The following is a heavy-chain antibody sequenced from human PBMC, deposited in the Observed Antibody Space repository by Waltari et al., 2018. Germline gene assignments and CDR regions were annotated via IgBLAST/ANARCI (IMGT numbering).Heavy chain of an antibody. V-gene: IGHV4-39*07. J-gene: IGHJ5*02. D-gene: IGHD3-3*01. CDR1: GDSISTSNYC. Sequence: QVQLQESGPGLVKPSETLSLTCTVSGDSISTSNYCWGWVRQPPGKGLEWIAYSCKSGSTFHSPSLKSRVTISVDTPKNQFSLRLSPVTAADTAVYYCVRDGGTGWFGPWGQGTLVTVSS. CDR2: SCKSGST. CDR3: VRDGGTGWFGP.